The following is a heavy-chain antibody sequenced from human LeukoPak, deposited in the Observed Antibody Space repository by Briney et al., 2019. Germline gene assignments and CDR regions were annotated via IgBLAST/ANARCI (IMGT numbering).Heavy chain of an antibody. CDR1: GGSIISYY. CDR2: IYPSGST. Sequence: SETLSLTCTVSGGSIISYYWSWVRQSAGKGLEWIGRIYPSGSTEYNTSLKSRVTMSVDMSKEQFSLKLTSVTAADTAVYYCARLKFYDSTGYTPGYYMDVWGKGTTVTVSS. D-gene: IGHD3-22*01. CDR3: ARLKFYDSTGYTPGYYMDV. V-gene: IGHV4-4*07. J-gene: IGHJ6*03.